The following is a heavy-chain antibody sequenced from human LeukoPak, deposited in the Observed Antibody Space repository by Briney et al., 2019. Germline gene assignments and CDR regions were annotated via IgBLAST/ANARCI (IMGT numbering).Heavy chain of an antibody. D-gene: IGHD2-2*01. CDR2: INPSGGST. Sequence: ASVKVSCKASGYTFTSYYMHWVRQAPGQGLEWMGIINPSGGSTSYAQKFQSRVTMTRDTSTSTVYMELSSLRSEDTAVYYCAREEDIVVVPAAERAHFDYWGQGTLVTVSS. CDR3: AREEDIVVVPAAERAHFDY. CDR1: GYTFTSYY. J-gene: IGHJ4*02. V-gene: IGHV1-46*01.